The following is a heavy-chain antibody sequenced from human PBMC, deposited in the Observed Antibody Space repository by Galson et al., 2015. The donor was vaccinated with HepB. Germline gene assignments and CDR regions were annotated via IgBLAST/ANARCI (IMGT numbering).Heavy chain of an antibody. Sequence: SLRLSCAASGFTFSGSAMHWVRQASGKGLEWVGRIRSKANSYATAYAASVKGRFTISRDDSKNTAYPQMNSLKTEDTAVYYCTTQTENAPYSSSWYAYYYYYGMDVWGQGTTVTVSS. CDR2: IRSKANSYAT. V-gene: IGHV3-73*01. CDR1: GFTFSGSA. CDR3: TTQTENAPYSSSWYAYYYYYGMDV. J-gene: IGHJ6*02. D-gene: IGHD6-13*01.